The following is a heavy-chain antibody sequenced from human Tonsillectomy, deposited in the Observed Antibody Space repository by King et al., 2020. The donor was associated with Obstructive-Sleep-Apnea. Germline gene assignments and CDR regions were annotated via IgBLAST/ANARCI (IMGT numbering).Heavy chain of an antibody. V-gene: IGHV3-23*04. D-gene: IGHD3-10*01. J-gene: IGHJ4*02. CDR1: GFTFSTYA. Sequence: VQLVESGGGLVQPGGSLRLSCAASGFTFSTYAISWVRQAPGKGLEWVSAIKRRGTTFYAGSVRGRFTLSRDNSKYTVDLQVNSLRAEDTAIYYCAKEGGGSGVYWVDSWGQGTLVTVSS. CDR3: AKEGGGSGVYWVDS. CDR2: IKRRGTT.